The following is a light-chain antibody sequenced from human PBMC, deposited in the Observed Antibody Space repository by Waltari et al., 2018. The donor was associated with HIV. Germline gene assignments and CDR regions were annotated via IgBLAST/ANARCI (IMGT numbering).Light chain of an antibody. CDR2: EGY. CDR1: SIDVGSFNL. CDR3: SAYSGRTQTVL. J-gene: IGLJ2*01. V-gene: IGLV2-23*01. Sequence: QSALTQPASVSGSPGQSITISCTGTSIDVGSFNLISWYQQHPDKSPPLIVYEGYKRPSGVSNRLSGSKSGRTASLRSSDLQSEDEAVYDCSAYSGRTQTVLFGGGTALTVL.